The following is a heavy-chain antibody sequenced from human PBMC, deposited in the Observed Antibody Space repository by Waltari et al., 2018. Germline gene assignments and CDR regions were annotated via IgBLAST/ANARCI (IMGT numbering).Heavy chain of an antibody. V-gene: IGHV3-23*03. CDR1: GFTFSSYA. D-gene: IGHD5-12*01. J-gene: IGHJ4*02. CDR2: CYSGGRCT. Sequence: EVQLLESGGGLVQPGGSLRLSCAASGFTFSSYAMGWFRRGPGKGLEWVEVCYSGGRCTYYADSVKGRFTISRDNSKNTLYLQMNSLRAEDTAVYYCAKDLGGYDYPFDYWGQGTLVTVSS. CDR3: AKDLGGYDYPFDY.